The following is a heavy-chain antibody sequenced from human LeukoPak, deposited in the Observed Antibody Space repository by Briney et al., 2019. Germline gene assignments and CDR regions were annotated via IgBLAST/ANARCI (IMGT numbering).Heavy chain of an antibody. CDR1: GFTFSSYA. J-gene: IGHJ4*02. D-gene: IGHD6-19*01. CDR3: AREDYSSGWYLIDY. Sequence: GGSLRLSCAASGFTFSSYAMSWVRQAPGKGLEWVSATSGSGGSTYYADSVKGRFTISRDNAKNSLYLQMNSLRAEDTAVYYCAREDYSSGWYLIDYWGQGTLVTVSS. CDR2: TSGSGGST. V-gene: IGHV3-23*01.